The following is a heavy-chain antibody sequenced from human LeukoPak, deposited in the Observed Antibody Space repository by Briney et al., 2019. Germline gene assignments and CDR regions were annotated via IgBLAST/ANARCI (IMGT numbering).Heavy chain of an antibody. CDR2: IYTSGST. CDR3: AREGTDILVPY. V-gene: IGHV4-61*02. Sequence: SETLSLTCTVSGGSISSDTYYWNWIRQPAGKGLEWVGRIYTSGSTNYNPSLKSRVTMSVDTSKNQFSLKLSSVTAADTAVYYCAREGTDILVPYWGQGTLVTVSS. D-gene: IGHD3-9*01. CDR1: GGSISSDTYY. J-gene: IGHJ4*02.